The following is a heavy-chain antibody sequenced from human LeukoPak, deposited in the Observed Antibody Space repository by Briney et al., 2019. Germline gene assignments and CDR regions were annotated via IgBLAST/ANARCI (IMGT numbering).Heavy chain of an antibody. Sequence: GGSLRLSCETSGFPFSAYDMHWVRQAPGKGLEWVSAFGSAGDTYYPGAVRGRFTISRDNFKNTLYLQMSSLRPEDTALYYCARDRAGAQSWVALDPWGQGTLVTVSS. CDR3: ARDRAGAQSWVALDP. D-gene: IGHD3-10*01. CDR2: FGSAGDT. J-gene: IGHJ5*02. CDR1: GFPFSAYD. V-gene: IGHV3-13*01.